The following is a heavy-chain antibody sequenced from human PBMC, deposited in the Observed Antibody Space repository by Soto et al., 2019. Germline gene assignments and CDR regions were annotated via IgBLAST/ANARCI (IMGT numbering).Heavy chain of an antibody. CDR1: GGSVSSGSYN. D-gene: IGHD6-13*01. J-gene: IGHJ4*02. CDR2: IYYSGSA. Sequence: PSETLSLTCTVSGGSVSSGSYNWSWIRQPPGKGLEWIGYIYYSGSANYNPSLKSRVTISVDTSKNQFSLKLSSVTAADTAVYYCASAPSIAAADYFEYWGQGTLVTVAS. V-gene: IGHV4-61*01. CDR3: ASAPSIAAADYFEY.